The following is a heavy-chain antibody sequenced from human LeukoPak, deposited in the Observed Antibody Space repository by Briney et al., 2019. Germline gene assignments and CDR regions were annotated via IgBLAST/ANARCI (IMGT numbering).Heavy chain of an antibody. Sequence: PSETLSLTCSVSGDSISSSSYLWVWVRQPPGKGLEWIGDIYSNGHISYNPSLKSRAAISVDTSKNQFSLNLSSVTAADTAVYYCARRHYGSGNIDSWGQGTLVTVSS. V-gene: IGHV4-39*01. D-gene: IGHD3-10*01. CDR1: GDSISSSSYL. CDR3: ARRHYGSGNIDS. J-gene: IGHJ4*02. CDR2: IYSNGHI.